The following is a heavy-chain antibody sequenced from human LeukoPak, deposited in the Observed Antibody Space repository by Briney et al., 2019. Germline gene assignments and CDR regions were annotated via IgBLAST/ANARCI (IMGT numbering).Heavy chain of an antibody. CDR1: GFTFSSYS. J-gene: IGHJ4*02. CDR2: ISSSSSYI. D-gene: IGHD6-19*01. CDR3: ARDHESIAVAGTQVDY. Sequence: PGGSLRLSCAASGFTFSSYSMNWVRQAPGKGLEWVSSISSSSSYIYYADSAKGRFTISRDNAKNSLYLQMNSLRAEDTAVYYCARDHESIAVAGTQVDYWGQGTLVTVSS. V-gene: IGHV3-21*01.